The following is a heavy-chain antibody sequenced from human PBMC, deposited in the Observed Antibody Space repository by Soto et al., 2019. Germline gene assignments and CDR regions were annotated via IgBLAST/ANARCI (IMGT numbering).Heavy chain of an antibody. CDR3: ARESYFYHSSGYDY. D-gene: IGHD5-12*01. CDR2: ISSSGSTI. Sequence: GSLRLSCASSGFTFSDYYMNWIRQAPGKGLEWLSYISSSGSTIYYADSLKGRFTISRDNAKNSLYLQMDSLRAEDTAVYYCARESYFYHSSGYDYWGQGTLVTVSS. CDR1: GFTFSDYY. J-gene: IGHJ4*02. V-gene: IGHV3-11*01.